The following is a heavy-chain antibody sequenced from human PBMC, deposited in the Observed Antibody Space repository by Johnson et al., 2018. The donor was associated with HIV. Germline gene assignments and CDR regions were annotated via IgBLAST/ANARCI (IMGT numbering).Heavy chain of an antibody. D-gene: IGHD1-20*01. CDR1: GFTLSSYW. CDR3: ATLTVRSQAFDL. Sequence: VQLVESGGGLVQPGGSLRLSCAASGFTLSSYWMHWVRQVPGKGPVWVSRINSAGSSSAYADSVKGRFTISRDGAKNTLYLQMNSLRAEDTALYYCATLTVRSQAFDLWGQGTLVTVSS. J-gene: IGHJ3*01. CDR2: INSAGSSS. V-gene: IGHV3-74*01.